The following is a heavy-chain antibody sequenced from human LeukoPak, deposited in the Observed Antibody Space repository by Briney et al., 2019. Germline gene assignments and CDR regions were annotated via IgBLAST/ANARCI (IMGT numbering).Heavy chain of an antibody. CDR2: IWYDGTNK. V-gene: IGHV3-30-3*01. J-gene: IGHJ4*02. Sequence: GRSLRLSCAASGFTFSTYAMHWVRQAPGRRLEWVAGIWYDGTNKYCADSVKGRLTISRDNSRNTLYLQMNSLRVEDTAMYSCARDPAGNRGNFDYWGQGTLVTVSS. CDR1: GFTFSTYA. CDR3: ARDPAGNRGNFDY. D-gene: IGHD6-13*01.